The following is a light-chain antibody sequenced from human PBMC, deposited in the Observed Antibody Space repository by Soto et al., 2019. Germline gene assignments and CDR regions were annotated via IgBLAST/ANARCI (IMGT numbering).Light chain of an antibody. CDR2: DVS. V-gene: IGLV2-11*01. J-gene: IGLJ2*01. CDR3: CSYAGSYTFGGV. CDR1: SSDVGGYNY. Sequence: QSALTQPRSVSGSPGQSVTISCTGTSSDVGGYNYVSRYQQHPGKAPKLMIYDVSKRPSGVPDRFSGSKSGNTASLTISGLQAEDEADYYCCSYAGSYTFGGVFGGGTKLTVL.